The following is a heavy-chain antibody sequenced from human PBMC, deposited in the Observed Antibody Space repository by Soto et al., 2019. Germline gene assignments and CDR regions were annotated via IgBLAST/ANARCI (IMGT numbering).Heavy chain of an antibody. V-gene: IGHV1-18*01. Sequence: ASVKVSCKASGYTFTSYGISWVRQAPGQGLEWMGWISAYNGNTNYAQKLQGRVTMTTDTSTGTAYMELRSLRSDDTAVYYCARVIRILRFLEWLPDVPVYWGQGTLGTVSS. J-gene: IGHJ4*02. CDR3: ARVIRILRFLEWLPDVPVY. CDR1: GYTFTSYG. CDR2: ISAYNGNT. D-gene: IGHD3-3*01.